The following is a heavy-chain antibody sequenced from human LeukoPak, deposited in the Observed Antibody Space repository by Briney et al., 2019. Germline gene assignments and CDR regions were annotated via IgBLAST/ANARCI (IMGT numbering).Heavy chain of an antibody. CDR2: INPSGGST. Sequence: GASVKVSSKASGHTFTSYYMHWVRQAPGQGLEWMGIINPSGGSTSYAQKFQGRVTMTRDMSTSTVYMELSSLRSEDTAVYYCARGQQQLNIDYWGQGTLVTVSS. CDR3: ARGQQQLNIDY. D-gene: IGHD6-13*01. CDR1: GHTFTSYY. J-gene: IGHJ4*02. V-gene: IGHV1-46*01.